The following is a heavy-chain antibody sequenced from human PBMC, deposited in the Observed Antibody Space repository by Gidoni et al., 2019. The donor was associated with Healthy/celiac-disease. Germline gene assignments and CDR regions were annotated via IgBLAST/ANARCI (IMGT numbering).Heavy chain of an antibody. V-gene: IGHV3-21*01. CDR1: GFTFSSSR. CDR2: ISSSSSYI. Sequence: EVQLVESGGGLVKPGVSLRLSCAASGFTFSSSRLNWVRQAPGKGLVWVSSISSSSSYIYYADSVKGRFTISRDNAKNSLYLQMNSLRAEDTAVYYCARYRVRGVLLRYYYYGMDVWGQGTTVTVSS. J-gene: IGHJ6*02. CDR3: ARYRVRGVLLRYYYYGMDV. D-gene: IGHD3-10*01.